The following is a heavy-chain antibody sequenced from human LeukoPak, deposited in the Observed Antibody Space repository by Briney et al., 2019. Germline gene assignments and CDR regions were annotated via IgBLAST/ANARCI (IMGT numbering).Heavy chain of an antibody. D-gene: IGHD6-19*01. CDR1: GGSFSGYY. V-gene: IGHV4-34*01. J-gene: IGHJ4*02. CDR3: ARTHAGSSDWYGGFDY. Sequence: SETLSLTCAVYGGSFSGYYWSWIRQPPGKGLEWIGEINHSGSTNYNPSLESRVTISVDRSKNQFSLRLSSVTAADTAMYYCARTHAGSSDWYGGFDYWGQGTLVTVSS. CDR2: INHSGST.